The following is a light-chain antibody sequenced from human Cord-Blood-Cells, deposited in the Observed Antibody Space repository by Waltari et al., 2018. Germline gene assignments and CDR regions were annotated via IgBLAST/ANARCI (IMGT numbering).Light chain of an antibody. CDR1: QSISSW. CDR2: KAA. CDR3: QQYNSPPWT. V-gene: IGKV1-5*03. Sequence: DLQMTQSPSTLSASVGDRVTIPCRASQSISSWLAWYQQKPGKAPKILIYKAASLESGVPSRFSGSGSGTEFTLTISSLQPDDFATYYCQQYNSPPWTFGQGTKVEIK. J-gene: IGKJ1*01.